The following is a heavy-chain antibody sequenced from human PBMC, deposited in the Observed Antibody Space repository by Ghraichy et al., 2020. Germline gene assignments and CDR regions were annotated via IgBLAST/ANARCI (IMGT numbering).Heavy chain of an antibody. V-gene: IGHV3-7*03. CDR2: IKEDGSDK. D-gene: IGHD4-11*01. J-gene: IGHJ4*02. CDR1: GFTFTNYY. Sequence: ESLNISCAASGFTFTNYYMTWVRQAPGKGLEWVANIKEDGSDKFYLDSVKGRFTISRDNAKNSLYLQMNSLRAEDTAVYYCAREGEMTTVTTGFDYWGQGTLVTVSS. CDR3: AREGEMTTVTTGFDY.